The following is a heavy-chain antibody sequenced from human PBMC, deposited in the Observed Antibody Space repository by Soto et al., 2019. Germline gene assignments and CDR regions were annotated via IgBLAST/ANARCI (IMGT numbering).Heavy chain of an antibody. D-gene: IGHD5-12*01. CDR3: ARAPVLPGYSGYDFVYSFDY. CDR1: GGSISSYY. V-gene: IGHV4-59*12. J-gene: IGHJ4*02. CDR2: IYYSGST. Sequence: ETLSLTCTVSGGSISSYYWSWIRQPPGKGLEWIGYIYYSGSTNYNPSLKSRVTISVDTSKNQFSLKLSSVTAADTAVYYCARAPVLPGYSGYDFVYSFDYWGQGTLVTVSS.